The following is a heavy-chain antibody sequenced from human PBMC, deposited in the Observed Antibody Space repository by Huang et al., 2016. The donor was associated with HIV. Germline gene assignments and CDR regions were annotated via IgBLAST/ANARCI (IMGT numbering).Heavy chain of an antibody. D-gene: IGHD2-15*01. CDR3: ARGGPVGYFNL. V-gene: IGHV3-21*01. CDR2: ISGSGSSI. CDR1: GFLFTTCT. Sequence: EVQLEESGGALVKPGGSLRFSCAATGFLFTTCTMHWVRQGPGKGLEWVSSISGSGSSIYYAEAVKGRFTISRDNTKKSLYLQMSSLSVDDTAFYFCARGGPVGYFNLWGHGTLVSVSS. J-gene: IGHJ4*03.